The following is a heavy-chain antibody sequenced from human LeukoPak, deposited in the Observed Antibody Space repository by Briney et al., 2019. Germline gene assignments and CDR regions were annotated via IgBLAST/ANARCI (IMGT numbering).Heavy chain of an antibody. Sequence: SETLSLTCSVSGGSISPNYWTWIRQSPQRGLEWIGYVYYTGRTRYNPSLQSRLTISLDTSNSHFSLQLSSVTAADTAVYYCARLLDNDNSGAPDTLDIWGQGTTVTVSS. CDR2: VYYTGRT. J-gene: IGHJ3*02. CDR3: ARLLDNDNSGAPDTLDI. V-gene: IGHV4-59*08. CDR1: GGSISPNY. D-gene: IGHD3-22*01.